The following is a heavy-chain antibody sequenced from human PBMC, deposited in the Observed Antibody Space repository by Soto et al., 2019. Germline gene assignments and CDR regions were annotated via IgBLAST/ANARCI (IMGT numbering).Heavy chain of an antibody. J-gene: IGHJ4*02. CDR2: IDQGGLQT. CDR1: GLSCSHYS. Sequence: GRTIRLSCEAYGLSCSHYSMSCVRQAPGKRLEWVAFIDQGGLQTHYADSVKGRLTLSRDNAKNTVLLEMRSLRAEDTAMDYCARTILIHYFDKWRQ. CDR3: ARTILIHYFDK. V-gene: IGHV3-7*03. D-gene: IGHD5-18*01.